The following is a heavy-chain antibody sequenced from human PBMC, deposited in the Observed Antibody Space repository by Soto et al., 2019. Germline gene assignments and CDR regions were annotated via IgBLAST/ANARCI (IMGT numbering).Heavy chain of an antibody. CDR3: VRDSGAKLSSS. Sequence: SVKVSCKASGGTFSSYRINWVRQAPGQGLEWVGGIVPIRRTADYAQTFQGRVSITADESARTSYMELRSLRSQDMAVYCCVRDSGAKLSSSWGQGTLVTVSS. J-gene: IGHJ4*02. CDR1: GGTFSSYR. CDR2: IVPIRRTA. D-gene: IGHD6-13*01. V-gene: IGHV1-69*13.